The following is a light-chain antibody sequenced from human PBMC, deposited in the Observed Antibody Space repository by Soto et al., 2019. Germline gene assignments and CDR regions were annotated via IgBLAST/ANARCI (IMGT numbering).Light chain of an antibody. CDR1: SSDVGGYNY. J-gene: IGLJ1*01. CDR3: SSYTSRSTRV. V-gene: IGLV2-14*01. Sequence: QSVLTQPASVSGSPGQSITISCTGTSSDVGGYNYVSWYQQHPGKAPKLMIYDVSNRPSWVSNRFCGSKSGNTASLTISGLQAEDEADYYCSSYTSRSTRVFGTGTKLTVL. CDR2: DVS.